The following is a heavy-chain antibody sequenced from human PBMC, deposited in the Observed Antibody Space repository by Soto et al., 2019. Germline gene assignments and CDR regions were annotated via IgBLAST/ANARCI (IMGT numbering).Heavy chain of an antibody. CDR3: VRYLIAAGGINDGEKAFDI. CDR1: GVSISSGDYY. V-gene: IGHV4-30-4*01. Sequence: SETLSLTCTVSGVSISSGDYYWSWLRQPPGKGLEWIGYIYYSGSTYYNLSLKRRVTISVDTSKNQFSLKQSSGTDEDTAVYYCVRYLIAAGGINDGEKAFDIWGQGTMVTVSS. D-gene: IGHD6-13*01. J-gene: IGHJ3*02. CDR2: IYYSGST.